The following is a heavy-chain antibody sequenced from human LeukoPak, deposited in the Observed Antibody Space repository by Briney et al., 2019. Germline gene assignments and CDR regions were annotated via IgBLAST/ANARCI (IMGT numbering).Heavy chain of an antibody. CDR2: MNPNNSNT. Sequence: ASVKVSCKTSGYTFTGYDINWVRQAAGQGLEWMGWMNPNNSNTGYAQKFQGRVTMTRDTSTSTVYMELSSLRSEDTAVYYCARDGIDYGDYWGQGTLVTVSS. V-gene: IGHV1-8*02. CDR1: GYTFTGYD. D-gene: IGHD1-26*01. J-gene: IGHJ4*02. CDR3: ARDGIDYGDY.